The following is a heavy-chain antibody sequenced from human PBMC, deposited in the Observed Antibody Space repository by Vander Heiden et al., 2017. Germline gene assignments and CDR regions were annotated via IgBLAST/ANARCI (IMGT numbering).Heavy chain of an antibody. CDR3: ARVRGLGWFDS. J-gene: IGHJ5*01. Sequence: EVQLVESGGGLVQPGGSLRVSCAASGFTFSTYWMGWVRQAPGKGLEWVANIKQDGSDKYHVDSVKGRFTISRDNAENSLHLQMNSLGVEDTAVYYCARVRGLGWFDSWGQGTLVSVS. CDR1: GFTFSTYW. CDR2: IKQDGSDK. V-gene: IGHV3-7*03. D-gene: IGHD3-16*01.